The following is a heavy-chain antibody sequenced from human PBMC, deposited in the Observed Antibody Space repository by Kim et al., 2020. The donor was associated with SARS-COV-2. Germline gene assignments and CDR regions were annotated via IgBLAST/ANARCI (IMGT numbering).Heavy chain of an antibody. CDR3: ARDMPRIAVAGKSYYYYYGMDV. CDR2: INPSGGST. D-gene: IGHD6-19*01. CDR1: GYTFTSYY. J-gene: IGHJ6*02. V-gene: IGHV1-46*01. Sequence: ASVKVSCKASGYTFTSYYMHWVRQAPGQGLEWMGIINPSGGSTSYAQKFQGRVTMTRDTSTSTVYMELSSLRSEDTAVYYCARDMPRIAVAGKSYYYYYGMDVWGQGTTVTVSS.